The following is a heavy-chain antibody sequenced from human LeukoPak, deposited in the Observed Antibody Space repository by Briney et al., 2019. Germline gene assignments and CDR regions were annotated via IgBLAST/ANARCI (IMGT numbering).Heavy chain of an antibody. Sequence: GGSPRLSCAASGFTFSSYAMSWVRQAPGKGLEWVSAISGSGGSTYYADSVKGRFTISRDNSKNTLYLQMNSLRAEDTAVYYCGSGYSSSWYLNYFDYWGQGTLVTVSS. J-gene: IGHJ4*02. CDR1: GFTFSSYA. CDR3: GSGYSSSWYLNYFDY. CDR2: ISGSGGST. V-gene: IGHV3-23*01. D-gene: IGHD6-13*01.